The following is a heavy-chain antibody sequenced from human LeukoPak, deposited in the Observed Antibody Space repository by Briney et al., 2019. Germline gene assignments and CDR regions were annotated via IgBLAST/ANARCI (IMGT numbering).Heavy chain of an antibody. CDR2: TNSDGSSL. D-gene: IGHD5-18*01. J-gene: IGHJ5*02. Sequence: GGSLRLSCAASGFTFSSYWMHWLRQAPGKGLVWVSRTNSDGSSLSYADSVKGRFTISRDNAKNTLYLQIDSLRVEDTAVYYCAREYQVTARFDPWGQGTLVTVSS. CDR1: GFTFSSYW. V-gene: IGHV3-74*01. CDR3: AREYQVTARFDP.